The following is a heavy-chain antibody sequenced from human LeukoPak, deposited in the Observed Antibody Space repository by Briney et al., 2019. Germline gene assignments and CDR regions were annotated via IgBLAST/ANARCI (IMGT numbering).Heavy chain of an antibody. J-gene: IGHJ4*02. Sequence: GGSLRLSWVASGLAFSSLSLSWVRQPPGKEPEWISILNPTATSVMYADSLKGRFSVSRDNAKNTFFLHMNRLTVEDTAMYYCARDRGWIRDYWGRGTPVTVSS. CDR1: GLAFSSLS. D-gene: IGHD2-2*03. V-gene: IGHV3-48*04. CDR2: LNPTATSV. CDR3: ARDRGWIRDY.